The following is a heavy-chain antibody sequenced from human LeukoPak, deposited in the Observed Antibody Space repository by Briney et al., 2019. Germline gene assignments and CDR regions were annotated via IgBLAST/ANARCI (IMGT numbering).Heavy chain of an antibody. CDR1: GFTFSTFP. CDR2: IQDDGATT. D-gene: IGHD3-22*01. CDR3: ATQSITLVVVISPFDY. J-gene: IGHJ4*02. V-gene: IGHV3-30*02. Sequence: GGSLRLSCAASGFTFSTFPMHWVRQAPGKVREWVALIQDDGATTNYADSVRGRFTISRDNSKSTVYLQMNSLKPDDTAVYYCATQSITLVVVISPFDYWGQGTLVTVSS.